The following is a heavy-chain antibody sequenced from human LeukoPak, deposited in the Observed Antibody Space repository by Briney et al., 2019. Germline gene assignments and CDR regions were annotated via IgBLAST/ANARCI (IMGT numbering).Heavy chain of an antibody. CDR1: GLTFSSYG. J-gene: IGHJ4*02. Sequence: GGTLRLSCAASGLTFSSYGMSWVRQAPGKGLEWVSAISGSDGSTYYADSVKGRFTIPRDNSKNTLYLQMNSLRAEDTAVYYCAKEGADYYDNSGYTPNFDYWGQGTLVTVSS. CDR2: ISGSDGST. CDR3: AKEGADYYDNSGYTPNFDY. D-gene: IGHD3-22*01. V-gene: IGHV3-23*01.